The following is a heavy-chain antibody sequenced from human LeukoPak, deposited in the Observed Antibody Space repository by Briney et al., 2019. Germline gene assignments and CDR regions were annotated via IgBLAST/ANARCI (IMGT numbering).Heavy chain of an antibody. Sequence: SVKVSCKASGGTFSSYAISWVRQAPGQGLEWMGRIIPIFGIANYAQKLQGRVTMTTDTSTSTAYMGLRSLRSDDTAVYYCARDLDDILTGYQDAFDIWGQGTMVTVSS. D-gene: IGHD3-9*01. J-gene: IGHJ3*02. V-gene: IGHV1-69*04. CDR2: IIPIFGIA. CDR1: GGTFSSYA. CDR3: ARDLDDILTGYQDAFDI.